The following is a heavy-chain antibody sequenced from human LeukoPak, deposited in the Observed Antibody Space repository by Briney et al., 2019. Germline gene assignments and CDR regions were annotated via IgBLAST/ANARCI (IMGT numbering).Heavy chain of an antibody. CDR2: INHSGST. J-gene: IGHJ5*02. CDR1: GGSFSGYY. V-gene: IGHV4-34*01. Sequence: MASETLSLTCAVYGGSFSGYYWSWIRQPPGKGLEWIGEINHSGSTNYNPSLKSRVTISVDTSKNQFSLKLSSVTAADTAVYYCARGFLLWRAWGQGTLVTVSS. D-gene: IGHD3-10*01. CDR3: ARGFLLWRA.